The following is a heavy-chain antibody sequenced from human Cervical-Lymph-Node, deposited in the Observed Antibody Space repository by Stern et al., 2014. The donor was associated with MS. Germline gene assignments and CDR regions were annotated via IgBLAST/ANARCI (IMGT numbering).Heavy chain of an antibody. Sequence: QVQLVQSVGGVVQPGTSLRLSCTGSRFTFRSYGIHWVRQAPGKGLEWGSVTSYDGGNRQYADSVKGRFTISRDNSKNTVYLHLNSLRPEDTGVYHCAKDRRGGYNYLYGMDVWGQGTTVTVS. J-gene: IGHJ6*02. CDR2: TSYDGGNR. CDR3: AKDRRGGYNYLYGMDV. CDR1: RFTFRSYG. V-gene: IGHV3-30*18. D-gene: IGHD5-18*01.